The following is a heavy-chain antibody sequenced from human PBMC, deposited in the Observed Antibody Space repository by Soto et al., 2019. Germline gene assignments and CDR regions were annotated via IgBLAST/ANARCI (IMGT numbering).Heavy chain of an antibody. J-gene: IGHJ6*02. V-gene: IGHV1-69*13. CDR2: IIPIFGTA. D-gene: IGHD2-2*01. Sequence: SVKVSCKASGGTFSSYAISWVRQAPGQGLEWMGGIIPIFGTANYAQKFQGRVTITAGESTSTAYMELSSLRSEDTAVYYCARMGDIVVVPAAQYYYYYGMDVWGQGPRSPSP. CDR1: GGTFSSYA. CDR3: ARMGDIVVVPAAQYYYYYGMDV.